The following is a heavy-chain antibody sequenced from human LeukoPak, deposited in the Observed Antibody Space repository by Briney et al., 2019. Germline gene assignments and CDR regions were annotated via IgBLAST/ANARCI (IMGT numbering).Heavy chain of an antibody. CDR2: IYSGGST. Sequence: GGSLRLSCAASGFTVSSNYMSWVRQAPGKGLEWVSVIYSGGSTYYADSVKGRFTISRDNSKNTLYLQMNSLRAEDTAVYYCAREASGYDAFDIWGQGTMVTVSS. J-gene: IGHJ3*02. V-gene: IGHV3-53*01. CDR1: GFTVSSNY. CDR3: AREASGYDAFDI. D-gene: IGHD3-22*01.